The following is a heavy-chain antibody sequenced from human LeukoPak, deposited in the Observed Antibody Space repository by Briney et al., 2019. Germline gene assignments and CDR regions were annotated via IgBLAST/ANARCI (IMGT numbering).Heavy chain of an antibody. CDR1: GFTSSSYL. Sequence: GGSLRLSCAVSGFTSSSYLMHWVRQVPGKGLVWVSRINTDGSDTAYADSVKGRFTISRDNAKNTLYLQMNSLRAEDTAVYYCVRKVVGADFDFWGQGTLVTVSS. CDR2: INTDGSDT. V-gene: IGHV3-74*01. CDR3: VRKVVGADFDF. J-gene: IGHJ4*02. D-gene: IGHD1-26*01.